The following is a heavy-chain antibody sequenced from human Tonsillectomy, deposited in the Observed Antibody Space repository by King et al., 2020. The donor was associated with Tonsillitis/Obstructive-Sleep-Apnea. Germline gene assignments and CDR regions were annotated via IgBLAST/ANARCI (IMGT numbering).Heavy chain of an antibody. CDR3: ARSAPGTGNTPFEY. V-gene: IGHV5-51*01. CDR2: IYPSDSDT. CDR1: GYRFTSHW. Sequence: VQLVQSGAEVKKPGESLKISCKGSGYRFTSHWIGWVRQMPGKGLEWMGIIYPSDSDTRYSPSFQGQVTISADKSISTAYLPWSSLKASDTAIYYCARSAPGTGNTPFEYWGQGTLVTVPS. J-gene: IGHJ4*02. D-gene: IGHD1-7*01.